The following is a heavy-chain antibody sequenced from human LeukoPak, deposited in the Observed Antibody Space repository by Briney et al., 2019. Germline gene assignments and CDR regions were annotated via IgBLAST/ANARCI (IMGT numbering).Heavy chain of an antibody. V-gene: IGHV3-30*02. CDR1: GFTFSSYV. J-gene: IGHJ4*02. D-gene: IGHD2-2*01. CDR2: IRYDGSNK. CDR3: AKVRSYQLPIDY. Sequence: GGSLRLSCAAPGFTFSSYVMHWVREAPGTGLEWVAFIRYDGSNKYYSDSVKGRFTISRDNSKNKLYLQMNSLRAEDTAVYYCAKVRSYQLPIDYWGQGTLVTVSS.